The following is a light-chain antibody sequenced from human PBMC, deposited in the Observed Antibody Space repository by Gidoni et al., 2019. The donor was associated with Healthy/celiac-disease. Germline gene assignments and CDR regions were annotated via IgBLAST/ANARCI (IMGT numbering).Light chain of an antibody. CDR3: QQRSNWPLT. J-gene: IGKJ4*01. Sequence: DILLTQSPTTLSLSPGARATPSCRASQTVSSYLAWYQQKPGQAPRLLIYDASNRATGIPARFSGSGSGTDFTLTISSLEPEDFAVYYCQQRSNWPLTFGGGTKVEIK. V-gene: IGKV3-11*01. CDR1: QTVSSY. CDR2: DAS.